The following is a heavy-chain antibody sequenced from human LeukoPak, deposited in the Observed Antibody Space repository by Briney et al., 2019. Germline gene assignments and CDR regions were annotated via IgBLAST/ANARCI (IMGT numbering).Heavy chain of an antibody. CDR3: VGYCSSTSCLDAFDI. CDR1: GGSISSYY. Sequence: PSETLSLTCTVSGGSISSYYWSWIRQPAGKGLEWIGPIYTSGSTNYNPSLKSRGTMSANTSKNQVSLKLSSVTAADTAVYYCVGYCSSTSCLDAFDIWGQGTMVTVSS. V-gene: IGHV4-4*07. D-gene: IGHD2-2*01. CDR2: IYTSGST. J-gene: IGHJ3*02.